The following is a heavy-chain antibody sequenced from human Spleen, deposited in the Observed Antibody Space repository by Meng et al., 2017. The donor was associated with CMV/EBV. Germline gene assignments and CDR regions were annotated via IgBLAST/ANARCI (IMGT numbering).Heavy chain of an antibody. CDR1: GYTFTDFY. CDR3: ARTHNYGNLGY. J-gene: IGHJ4*02. CDR2: INPNSGGS. D-gene: IGHD5-18*01. Sequence: ASVKVSCKASGYTFTDFYIRWVRQAPGQGLEWMGWINPNSGGSRYVQKFQGRITMTSDTSISTAYMELSRLKSDDTAVYYCARTHNYGNLGYWGQGTLVTVSS. V-gene: IGHV1-2*02.